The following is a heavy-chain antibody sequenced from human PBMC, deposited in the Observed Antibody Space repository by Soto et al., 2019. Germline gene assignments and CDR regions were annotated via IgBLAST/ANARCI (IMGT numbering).Heavy chain of an antibody. CDR3: AREVVLTEWYFDN. Sequence: QVQLMESGGGVVQPGGSLRLSSATSGFTFSGYSMHWFRQAPGKGLEWVAVTSSDGAVKYYADSVRGRFTVSRDNSKSTLYLQMNSLRPEDTAMYFCAREVVLTEWYFDNWSQGLLVTISS. CDR1: GFTFSGYS. J-gene: IGHJ4*02. CDR2: TSSDGAVK. D-gene: IGHD2-21*01. V-gene: IGHV3-30-3*01.